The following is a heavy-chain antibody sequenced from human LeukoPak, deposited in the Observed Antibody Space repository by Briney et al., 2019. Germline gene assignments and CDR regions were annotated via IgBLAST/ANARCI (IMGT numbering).Heavy chain of an antibody. CDR1: GGSISTSNYY. V-gene: IGHV4-39*07. Sequence: SETLSLTCTVSGGSISTSNYYWGWIRQPPGKGLEWIGNIFYSGSTYYSPSLKSRVTISLDTSRNQFSLKLSSVTAADTAVYYCARAKFSYGSGSYLDYWGQGTLVTVSS. CDR2: IFYSGST. J-gene: IGHJ4*02. CDR3: ARAKFSYGSGSYLDY. D-gene: IGHD3-10*01.